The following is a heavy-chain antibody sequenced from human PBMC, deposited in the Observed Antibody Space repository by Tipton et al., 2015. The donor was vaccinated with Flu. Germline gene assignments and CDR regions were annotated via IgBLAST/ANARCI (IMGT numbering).Heavy chain of an antibody. CDR2: IHRSGST. CDR3: AREGTILILKAWLDP. CDR1: GDSIRNDYF. Sequence: TLSLTCVVSGDSIRNDYFWGWIRQPPGKGLEWIATIHRSGSTKYNPSLKSRVTISVDTSKNQFSLKLISVTAADTVVYYCAREGTILILKAWLDPWGQGTLVTVSS. V-gene: IGHV4-38-2*02. J-gene: IGHJ5*02. D-gene: IGHD3-9*01.